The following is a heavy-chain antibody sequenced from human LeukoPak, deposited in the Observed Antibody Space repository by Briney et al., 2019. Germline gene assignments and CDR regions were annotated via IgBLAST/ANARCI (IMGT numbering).Heavy chain of an antibody. CDR2: ISWNSGYI. J-gene: IGHJ4*02. D-gene: IGHD6-19*01. CDR1: GFTFDQFA. CDR3: AKVRGTYSSGFSFDS. Sequence: GRSPRLSCETSGFTFDQFAMNWVRQAPGKGLEWLSIISWNSGYIGYADSVKGRFTVSRDNAKNSLNLEMNSLRAEDTAFYYCAKVRGTYSSGFSFDSWGQGALVTVSS. V-gene: IGHV3-9*01.